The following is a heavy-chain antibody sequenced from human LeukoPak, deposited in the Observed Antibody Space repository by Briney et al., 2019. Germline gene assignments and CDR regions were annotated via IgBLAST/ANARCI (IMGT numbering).Heavy chain of an antibody. CDR1: GGTFSSYA. D-gene: IGHD6-19*01. V-gene: IGHV1-69*01. Sequence: SVKVSCKASGGTFSSYAISWVRQAPGQGLEWMGGIIPIFGTANYAQEFQGRVTITADESTSTAYMELSSLRSEDTAEYYCARDSSRIAVAGIDGFDPWGQGTLVTVPS. CDR3: ARDSSRIAVAGIDGFDP. J-gene: IGHJ5*02. CDR2: IIPIFGTA.